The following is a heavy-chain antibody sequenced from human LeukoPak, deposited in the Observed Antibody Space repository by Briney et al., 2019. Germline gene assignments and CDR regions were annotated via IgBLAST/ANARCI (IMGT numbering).Heavy chain of an antibody. CDR2: ISSSSSYI. V-gene: IGHV3-21*04. J-gene: IGHJ4*02. D-gene: IGHD2-8*01. Sequence: PGGSLRLSCAASGFTFSSYSMNWVRQAPGKGLEWVSSISSSSSYIYYADSVKGRFTISRDNAKNSLYLQMNSLRAEDTAVYHCAKGGLLVYTITYIDNWGQGTLVTVSS. CDR1: GFTFSSYS. CDR3: AKGGLLVYTITYIDN.